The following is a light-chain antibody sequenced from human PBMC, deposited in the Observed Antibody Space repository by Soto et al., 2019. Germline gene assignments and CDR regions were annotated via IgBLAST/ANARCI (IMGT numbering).Light chain of an antibody. CDR2: KAS. Sequence: DIQMTQSPSPLPASVGDRVTITCLASQTISSWLAWYQQKPGKAPKLLIYKASTLKSGVPSRFSGSGSGTEFTLTISSLQPDDFATYSEAFGQGTKVDI. J-gene: IGKJ1*01. V-gene: IGKV1-5*03. CDR1: QTISSW. CDR3: A.